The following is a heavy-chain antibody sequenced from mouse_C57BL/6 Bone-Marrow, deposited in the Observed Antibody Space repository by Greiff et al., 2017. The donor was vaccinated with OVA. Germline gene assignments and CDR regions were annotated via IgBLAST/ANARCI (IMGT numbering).Heavy chain of an antibody. CDR1: GYAFSSYW. CDR2: IYPGDGDT. D-gene: IGHD2-1*01. V-gene: IGHV1-80*01. Sequence: QVQLQQSGAELVKPGASVKISCKASGYAFSSYWMNWVKQRPGKGLEWIGQIYPGDGDTNYNGKFKGKATLTADKSSSTAYMQLSSLTSEDSAVYFCAREDRNYDYYAMDYWGQGTSVTVSS. CDR3: AREDRNYDYYAMDY. J-gene: IGHJ4*01.